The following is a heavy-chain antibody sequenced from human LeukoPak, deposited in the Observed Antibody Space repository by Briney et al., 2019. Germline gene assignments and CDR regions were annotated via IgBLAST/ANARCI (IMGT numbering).Heavy chain of an antibody. V-gene: IGHV4-59*12. Sequence: SETLSLTCTVSGGSISSYYWSWIRQPPGKGLEWIGYIYYSGSTNYNPSLKSRVTISVDTSKNQFSLKLSSVTAADTAVYYCASGPPPSSTVRYDYWGQGTLVTVSS. CDR3: ASGPPPSSTVRYDY. D-gene: IGHD3-10*01. CDR2: IYYSGST. J-gene: IGHJ4*02. CDR1: GGSISSYY.